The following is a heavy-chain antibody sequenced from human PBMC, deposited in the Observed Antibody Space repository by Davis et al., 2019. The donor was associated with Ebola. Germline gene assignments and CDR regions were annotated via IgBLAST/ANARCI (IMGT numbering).Heavy chain of an antibody. D-gene: IGHD2-15*01. J-gene: IGHJ4*02. CDR2: IYPGDSDT. V-gene: IGHV5-51*01. CDR3: ARGGRHSNVDFDY. CDR1: GYSFTSYW. Sequence: GESLKISCKGSGYSFTSYWIGWVRQMPGKGLEWMGIIYPGDSDTRYSPSFQGHVTMSVEKSITTAYLQWNSLEASDTAMYYCARGGRHSNVDFDYWGQGTLVTVSS.